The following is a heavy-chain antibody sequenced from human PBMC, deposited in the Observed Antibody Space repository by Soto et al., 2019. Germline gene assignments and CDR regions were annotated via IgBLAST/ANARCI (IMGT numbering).Heavy chain of an antibody. CDR3: ARDIYASGSYYSLD. J-gene: IGHJ4*02. V-gene: IGHV3-66*01. Sequence: GGSLRLSCAASGFTISNNYMSWVRQAPGKGLEWVSVIYSGGNTFYTDSVKGRFTISRDNSKNTVYLQMNSLRAEDTAVYYCARDIYASGSYYSLDWGQGTLVTVSS. D-gene: IGHD3-10*01. CDR1: GFTISNNY. CDR2: IYSGGNT.